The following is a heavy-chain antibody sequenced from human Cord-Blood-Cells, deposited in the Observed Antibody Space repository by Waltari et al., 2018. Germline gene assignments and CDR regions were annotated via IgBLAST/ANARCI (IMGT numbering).Heavy chain of an antibody. D-gene: IGHD6-13*01. J-gene: IGHJ5*02. CDR3: ASQAGYNWFDP. CDR1: GGSISSSSYY. CDR2: IYCSGGT. V-gene: IGHV4-39*01. Sequence: QLQLQDSGPGLVKPSETLSLTCTVSGGSISSSSYYWGWIRQPPGKGPEWIGCIYCSGGTYSNPSLKRRVTISVDTSKNQFSLRLSSVTAADTAVYYCASQAGYNWFDPWGQGTLVTVSS.